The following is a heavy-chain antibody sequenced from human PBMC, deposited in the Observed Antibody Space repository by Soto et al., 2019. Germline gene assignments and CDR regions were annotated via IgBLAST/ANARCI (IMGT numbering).Heavy chain of an antibody. J-gene: IGHJ6*02. CDR3: ARSGLRRPTNPYRFFGLAG. CDR1: GATFTNSV. Sequence: QGQLVQSGAEVKKPGSSVKVSCRASGATFTNSVITWVRKGPGQGLAFMGGIIPLLGTVDYAENFQGRVTPTADKVTNTVDLETRRLRYDDTAGYYWARSGLRRPTNPYRFFGLAGWRHGTTVSV. V-gene: IGHV1-69*06. D-gene: IGHD3-10*01. CDR2: IIPLLGTV.